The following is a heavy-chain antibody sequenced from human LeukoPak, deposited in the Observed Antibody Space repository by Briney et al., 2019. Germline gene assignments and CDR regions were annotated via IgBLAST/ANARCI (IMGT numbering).Heavy chain of an antibody. V-gene: IGHV4-39*07. D-gene: IGHD6-13*01. Sequence: KSSETLSLTCTVSGGSISSSTYYWGWVRQPPGKGLEWIGNFYYNGRTYYNPSLRSRVSFSVDTSKNQFSLNLTSVTAADTAVYFCARDIIGAGAPFNYWGQGTLVTVSS. CDR2: FYYNGRT. CDR1: GGSISSSTYY. CDR3: ARDIIGAGAPFNY. J-gene: IGHJ4*02.